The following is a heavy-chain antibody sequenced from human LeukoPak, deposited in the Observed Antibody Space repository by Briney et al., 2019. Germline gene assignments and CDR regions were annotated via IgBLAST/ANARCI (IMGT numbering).Heavy chain of an antibody. CDR2: ISGSDEST. V-gene: IGHV3-23*01. Sequence: GGSLRLSCAASGFTFSSYDMSWIRQAPGKGLEWVSEISGSDESTKYVDSVKGRFTISRDNSKNTLYLLLNSLRVDDTAVYYCANRRLGRGAFDLWRQATMVTVSS. J-gene: IGHJ3*01. CDR1: GFTFSSYD. CDR3: ANRRLGRGAFDL. D-gene: IGHD7-27*01.